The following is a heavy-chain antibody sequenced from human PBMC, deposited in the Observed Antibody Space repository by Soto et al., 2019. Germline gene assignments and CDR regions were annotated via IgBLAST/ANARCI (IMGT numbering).Heavy chain of an antibody. J-gene: IGHJ5*02. Sequence: PSETLSLTCTISGGSISYYYWSWIRQPPGKGLEWVGYIYYGGTTSYNPSLDSRVTISLETSKSQISLRLSSVTAADTAVYYCARSIDPWGQGTLVTVSS. CDR1: GGSISYYY. CDR3: ARSIDP. V-gene: IGHV4-59*12. CDR2: IYYGGTT.